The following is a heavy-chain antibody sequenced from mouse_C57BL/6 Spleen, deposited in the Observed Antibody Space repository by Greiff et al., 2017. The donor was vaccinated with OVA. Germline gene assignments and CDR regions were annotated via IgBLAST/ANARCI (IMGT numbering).Heavy chain of an antibody. J-gene: IGHJ3*01. D-gene: IGHD2-4*01. CDR1: GYTFTSYW. V-gene: IGHV1-64*01. Sequence: QVQLQQPGAELVKPGASVKLSCKASGYTFTSYWMHWVKQRPGQGLEWIGMIHPNSGSTNYNEKFKSKATLTVDKSSSTAYMQLSSLTSEDSAVYYCAREEYDYEGFAYWGQGTLVTVSA. CDR2: IHPNSGST. CDR3: AREEYDYEGFAY.